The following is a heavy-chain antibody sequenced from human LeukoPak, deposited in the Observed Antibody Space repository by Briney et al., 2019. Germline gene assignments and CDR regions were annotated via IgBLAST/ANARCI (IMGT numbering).Heavy chain of an antibody. D-gene: IGHD2-15*01. CDR2: ISWNSGSI. Sequence: VRSLRLSCAASGFTFDDYAMHWVRQAPGKGLEWVSGISWNSGSIGYADSVKGRFTISRDNAKNSLYLQMNSLRAEDTALYYCAKDIGWNYYSFMDVWGKGTTVTVSS. CDR3: AKDIGWNYYSFMDV. CDR1: GFTFDDYA. V-gene: IGHV3-9*01. J-gene: IGHJ6*03.